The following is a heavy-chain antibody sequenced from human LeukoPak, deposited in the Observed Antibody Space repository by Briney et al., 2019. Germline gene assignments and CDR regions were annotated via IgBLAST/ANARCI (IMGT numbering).Heavy chain of an antibody. V-gene: IGHV1-24*01. D-gene: IGHD3-22*01. Sequence: ASVKVSCKIYGYTLTELSMHWVRQAPGKGLEWMGTFDPEDVETIYAQEFQGRVTMTEDTSTDTAYMELNNLGSDDTAVYYCAPGLDSSGPGVVDYWGQGTLVTVSS. CDR1: GYTLTELS. CDR3: APGLDSSGPGVVDY. J-gene: IGHJ4*02. CDR2: FDPEDVET.